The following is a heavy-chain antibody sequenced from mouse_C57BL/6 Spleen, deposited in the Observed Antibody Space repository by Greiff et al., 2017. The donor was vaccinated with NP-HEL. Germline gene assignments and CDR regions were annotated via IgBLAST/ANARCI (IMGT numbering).Heavy chain of an antibody. CDR1: GFNIKDYY. V-gene: IGHV14-2*01. J-gene: IGHJ4*01. CDR2: IDPEDGDT. Sequence: VQLQQSGAELVKPGASVKLSCTASGFNIKDYYMHWVKQRTEQGLEWIGRIDPEDGDTKYAPKFQGKATITADTSSNTAYLQLSSLTSEDTAVYYCARWRYYYGIYYAMDYWGQGTSVTVSS. CDR3: ARWRYYYGIYYAMDY. D-gene: IGHD1-1*01.